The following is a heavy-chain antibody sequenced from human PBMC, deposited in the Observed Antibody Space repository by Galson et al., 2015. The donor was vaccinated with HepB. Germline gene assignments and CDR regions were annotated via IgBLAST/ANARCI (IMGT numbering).Heavy chain of an antibody. D-gene: IGHD2-2*01. CDR3: TTDCSSTSCYIDPSVDY. J-gene: IGHJ4*02. CDR2: ISYDGSNK. Sequence: SLRLSCAASGFTFSSYGMHWVRQAPGKGLEWVAVISYDGSNKYYADSVKGRFTISRDNSKNTLYLQMNSLRAEDTAVYYCTTDCSSTSCYIDPSVDYWGQGTLVTVSS. V-gene: IGHV3-30*03. CDR1: GFTFSSYG.